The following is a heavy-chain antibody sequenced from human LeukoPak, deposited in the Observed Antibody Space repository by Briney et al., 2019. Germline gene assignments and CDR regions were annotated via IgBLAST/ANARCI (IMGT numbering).Heavy chain of an antibody. J-gene: IGHJ4*02. CDR2: LSGNGAKT. CDR1: GFTVSSNY. D-gene: IGHD3-16*01. V-gene: IGHV3-23*01. Sequence: GGSLRLSCAASGFTVSSNYMSWVRQAPGKGLEWVSALSGNGAKTFYADSVKGRFTISRDNSGNTLYLQMNSLRAEDTAIYFCAKDLNYAFDYWGQGALVTVSS. CDR3: AKDLNYAFDY.